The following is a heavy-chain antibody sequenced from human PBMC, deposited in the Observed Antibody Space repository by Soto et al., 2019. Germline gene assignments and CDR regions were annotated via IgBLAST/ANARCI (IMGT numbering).Heavy chain of an antibody. CDR3: AKDSGTYYYDSSGYTPFDY. V-gene: IGHV3-23*01. D-gene: IGHD3-22*01. CDR1: GFTFSSYA. J-gene: IGHJ4*02. Sequence: EVQLLESGGGLVQPGGSLRLSCAASGFTFSSYAMSWVRQAPGKGLEWVSAISGSGGSTYYADSVKGRFTISRDNSKNTLYLQMNSLRAEDTAVYYCAKDSGTYYYDSSGYTPFDYWGQGTLVTVSS. CDR2: ISGSGGST.